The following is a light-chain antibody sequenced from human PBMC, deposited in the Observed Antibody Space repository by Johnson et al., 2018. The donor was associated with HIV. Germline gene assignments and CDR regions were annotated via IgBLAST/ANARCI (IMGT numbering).Light chain of an antibody. CDR2: DNN. CDR1: SSNIGNNF. Sequence: QSVLTQPPSVSAAPGQKVTISCSGSSSNIGNNFVSWYQQLPGRAPKLLIYDNNKRPSGIPDRFSGSKSGTSATLGITGLQTGDEADYYCGTWDSRLRAGPYVVGTGPKVTVL. V-gene: IGLV1-51*01. J-gene: IGLJ1*01. CDR3: GTWDSRLRAGPYV.